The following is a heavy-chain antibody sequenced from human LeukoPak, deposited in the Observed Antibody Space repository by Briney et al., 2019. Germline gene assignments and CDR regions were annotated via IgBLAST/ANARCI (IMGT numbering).Heavy chain of an antibody. CDR3: GEVPPSILWNYGYYGMDV. CDR1: GGSISSYY. Sequence: SETLSLTCTVSGGSISSYYWSWIRQPPGKGLEWIGYIYYSGSTNYNPSLKSRVNISVDTSKNQFSLKLRSVTAADTAVYYCGEVPPSILWNYGYYGMDVWGQGTTVTVSS. CDR2: IYYSGST. J-gene: IGHJ6*02. V-gene: IGHV4-59*01. D-gene: IGHD3-10*01.